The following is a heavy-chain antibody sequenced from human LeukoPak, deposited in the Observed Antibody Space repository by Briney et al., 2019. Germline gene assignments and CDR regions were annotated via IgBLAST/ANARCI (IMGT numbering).Heavy chain of an antibody. CDR1: GFTFSRNA. CDR2: ISGSGGST. J-gene: IGHJ4*02. Sequence: GGTLRLSCAASGFTFSRNAMSWVRQAPGKGLEWVSAISGSGGSTSYADSVKGRFTISRDNSQNTLYLQMNSLRAGDTAVYYCAKELYFGSFDYWGQGTLVAVSS. CDR3: AKELYFGSFDY. D-gene: IGHD2/OR15-2a*01. V-gene: IGHV3-23*01.